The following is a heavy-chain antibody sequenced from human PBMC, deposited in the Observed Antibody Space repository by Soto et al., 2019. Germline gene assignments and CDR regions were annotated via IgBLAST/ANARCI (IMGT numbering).Heavy chain of an antibody. J-gene: IGHJ5*02. CDR1: GITFSNYW. CDR2: IKQDGSVK. Sequence: EVQLVESGAGLVQPGGSLRLSCVASGITFSNYWMTWVRQAPGKGLEWVANIKQDGSVKWYVDSVKGRFTVSRDNGENKLYLQINSPRAEDTAVYYCARVRYYHGVSGYRWFDPWGQGTLVTVSS. V-gene: IGHV3-7*05. CDR3: ARVRYYHGVSGYRWFDP. D-gene: IGHD3-22*01.